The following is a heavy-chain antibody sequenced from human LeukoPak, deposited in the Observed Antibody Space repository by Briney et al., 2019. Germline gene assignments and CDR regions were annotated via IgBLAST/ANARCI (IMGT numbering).Heavy chain of an antibody. V-gene: IGHV4-61*08. Sequence: SETLSLTCTVSGGSVSSGGYYWSWIRQPPGKGLEWIGYMDYSGNTNYNPSLESRVTISVDTSKNEFSLKLSSVTAADTAVYYCARGVHGDYGLSEQYIWFDPWGQGTLVTVSS. CDR2: MDYSGNT. CDR1: GGSVSSGGYY. CDR3: ARGVHGDYGLSEQYIWFDP. D-gene: IGHD4-17*01. J-gene: IGHJ5*02.